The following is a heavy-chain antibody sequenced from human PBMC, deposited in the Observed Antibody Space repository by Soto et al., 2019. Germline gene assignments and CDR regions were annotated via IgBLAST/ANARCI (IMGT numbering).Heavy chain of an antibody. J-gene: IGHJ4*02. V-gene: IGHV4-39*01. CDR2: IYYSGST. CDR3: ARHSEYSSSSGDY. D-gene: IGHD6-6*01. Sequence: QLQLQESGPGLVKPSETLSLTCTVSGGSISSSSYYWGWIRQPPGKGLEWIGSIYYSGSTYYNPSLKSRVTISVDTSKNQFSLKLSSVTAADTAVYYCARHSEYSSSSGDYWGQGTLVTVSS. CDR1: GGSISSSSYY.